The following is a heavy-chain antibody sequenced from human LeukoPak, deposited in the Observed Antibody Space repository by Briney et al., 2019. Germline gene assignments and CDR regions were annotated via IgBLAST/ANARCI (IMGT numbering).Heavy chain of an antibody. Sequence: GGSLRLSCAASGFTFSSYSMNWVRQAPGKGLEWVSSISSSSSYIYYADSVKGRFTISRDNAKNSLYLQMNSLRAEDTAVYYCARERLWFGELSLGHDAFDIWGQGTMVTVSS. V-gene: IGHV3-21*01. CDR3: ARERLWFGELSLGHDAFDI. CDR1: GFTFSSYS. J-gene: IGHJ3*02. CDR2: ISSSSSYI. D-gene: IGHD3-10*01.